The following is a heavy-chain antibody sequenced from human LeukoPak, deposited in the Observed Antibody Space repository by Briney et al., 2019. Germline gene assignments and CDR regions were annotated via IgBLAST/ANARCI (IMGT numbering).Heavy chain of an antibody. Sequence: GGSLRLSCAASGFTFSSYSMNWVRQAPGKGLEWVSSISSSSSYIYYADSVKGRFSISRGNAKNSLYLQMNSLRAEDTAVYYCARGNSSASFDYWGQGTLVTVSS. CDR1: GFTFSSYS. V-gene: IGHV3-21*01. CDR2: ISSSSSYI. CDR3: ARGNSSASFDY. D-gene: IGHD6-25*01. J-gene: IGHJ4*02.